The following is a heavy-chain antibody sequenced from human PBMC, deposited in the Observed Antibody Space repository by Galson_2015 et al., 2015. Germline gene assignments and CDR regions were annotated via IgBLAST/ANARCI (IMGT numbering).Heavy chain of an antibody. CDR3: ARDMEDIVVVVAAINYWFDP. J-gene: IGHJ5*02. Sequence: LRLSCAASGFTFSSYEMNWVRQAPGKGLEWVAVISYDGSNKYYADSVKGRFTISRDNSRNTLYLQMNSLRAEDTAVYYCARDMEDIVVVVAAINYWFDPWGQGTLVTVSS. CDR1: GFTFSSYE. D-gene: IGHD2-15*01. CDR2: ISYDGSNK. V-gene: IGHV3-30-3*01.